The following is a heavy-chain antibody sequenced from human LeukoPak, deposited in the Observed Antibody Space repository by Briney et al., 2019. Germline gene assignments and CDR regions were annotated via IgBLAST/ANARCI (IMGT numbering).Heavy chain of an antibody. D-gene: IGHD5-18*01. Sequence: SETLSLTCTVSGGSINSGTDYWSWIRQPAGKGLEWIGHTFSSGSTNYNPSLKSRVNIFVDMSKNQFVLNLRSVTAADTAVYYCARDKRYSYGRYFDPWGQGMLVTVSS. CDR2: TFSSGST. V-gene: IGHV4-61*10. J-gene: IGHJ4*02. CDR1: GGSINSGTDY. CDR3: ARDKRYSYGRYFDP.